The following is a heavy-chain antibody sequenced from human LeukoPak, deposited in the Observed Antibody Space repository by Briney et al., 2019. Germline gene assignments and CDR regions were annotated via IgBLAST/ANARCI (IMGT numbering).Heavy chain of an antibody. CDR1: GGPINSLY. J-gene: IGHJ3*02. V-gene: IGHV4-59*13. CDR2: TYHSGST. CDR3: ARELGLNAFDI. D-gene: IGHD3-16*01. Sequence: SSEILSLTCTVSGGPINSLYWSWIRQPPGKGLEWIGYTYHSGSTNYSPSLKSRAAISVDKSKNEFSLTLTSVTAADTAVYYCARELGLNAFDIWGQGTMVVVSS.